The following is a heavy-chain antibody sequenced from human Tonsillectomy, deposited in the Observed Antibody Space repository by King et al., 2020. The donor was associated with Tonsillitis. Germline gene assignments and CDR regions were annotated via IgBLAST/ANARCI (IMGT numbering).Heavy chain of an antibody. CDR3: ARFWYSSNSCYPDY. J-gene: IGHJ4*02. D-gene: IGHD2-2*01. V-gene: IGHV4-38-2*01. CDR1: GYSISSGYY. Sequence: VQLQESGPGLVKPSETLSLTCAVSGYSISSGYYWGWLRQPPGKGLEWIGSIYHSGSTYYNPSLKSRVTISVDTSKNQFSLKMRSVTAADTAVYYCARFWYSSNSCYPDYWGQGTLVTVSS. CDR2: IYHSGST.